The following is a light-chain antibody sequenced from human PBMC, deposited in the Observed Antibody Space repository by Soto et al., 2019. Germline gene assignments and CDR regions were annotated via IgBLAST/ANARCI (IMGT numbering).Light chain of an antibody. CDR3: AAWDDSLSGHVV. CDR1: SSNMAGNY. J-gene: IGLJ2*01. CDR2: RNN. V-gene: IGLV1-47*02. Sequence: QSVLTQPPSASGTPGQRVTISCSGSSSNMAGNYVYWYQQLPGTAPKLLISRNNQRPSGVPDRFSGSKSGTSASLAISGLRSEDEADYYCAAWDDSLSGHVVFGGGTKLTVL.